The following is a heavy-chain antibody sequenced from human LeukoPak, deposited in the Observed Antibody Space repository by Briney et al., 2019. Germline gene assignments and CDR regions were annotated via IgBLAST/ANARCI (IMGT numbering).Heavy chain of an antibody. CDR1: GGSFSGYY. J-gene: IGHJ4*02. CDR2: INHSGST. V-gene: IGHV4-34*01. CDR3: AREGSPLTS. Sequence: PSETLSLTCAVYGGSFSGYYCSWIRQPPGKGLEWIGEINHSGSTNYNPSLKGRVTMSVDTSKNHFSLKLSSVTAADTAVYYCAREGSPLTSWGQGTLVTVSS. D-gene: IGHD1-26*01.